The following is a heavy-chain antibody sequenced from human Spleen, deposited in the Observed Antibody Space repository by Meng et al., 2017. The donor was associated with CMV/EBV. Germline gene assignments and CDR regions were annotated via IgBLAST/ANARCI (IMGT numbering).Heavy chain of an antibody. J-gene: IGHJ4*02. CDR2: ISYDGSNK. V-gene: IGHV3-30*04. CDR1: GFTFSSYA. Sequence: GESLKISCAASGFTFSSYAMHWVRQAPGKGLEWVAVISYDGSNKYYADSVKGRFTVSRDNSKNTLYLQMNSLRAEDTAVYYCARSVYYWGQGTLVTVSS. CDR3: ARSVYY.